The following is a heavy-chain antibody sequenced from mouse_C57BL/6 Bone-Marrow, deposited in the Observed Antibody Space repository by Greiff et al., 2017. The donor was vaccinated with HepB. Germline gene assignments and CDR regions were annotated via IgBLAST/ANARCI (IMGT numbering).Heavy chain of an antibody. J-gene: IGHJ4*01. CDR1: GFSFTSYG. Sequence: QVQLQQSGPGLVQPSQSLSITCTVSGFSFTSYGVHWVRQSPGKGLEWLGVIWRGGSTDYNAAFMSRLSITKDNSKSQVFFKMNSLQADDTAIYYCAKRGGIYYGNYEAMDYWGQGTSVTVSS. V-gene: IGHV2-5*01. D-gene: IGHD2-1*01. CDR3: AKRGGIYYGNYEAMDY. CDR2: IWRGGST.